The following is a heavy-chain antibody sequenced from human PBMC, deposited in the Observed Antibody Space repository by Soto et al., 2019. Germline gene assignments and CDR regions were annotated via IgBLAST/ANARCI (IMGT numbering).Heavy chain of an antibody. D-gene: IGHD1-26*01. CDR1: GGSISGYY. V-gene: IGHV4-59*12. CDR2: IHYNGGT. J-gene: IGHJ4*02. CDR3: ARDWYRDGYNGGYFDY. Sequence: SETLSLTCTVSGGSISGYYWSWIRQLPGKGMEWIGYIHYNGGTSYSPSLKSRVTVSVDTSKNQFSLKMNSMTAADTAVYYCARDWYRDGYNGGYFDYWGQGTLVTVSS.